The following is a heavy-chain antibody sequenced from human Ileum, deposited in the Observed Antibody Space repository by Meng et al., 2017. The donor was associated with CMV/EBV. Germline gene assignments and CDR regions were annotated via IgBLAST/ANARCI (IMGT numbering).Heavy chain of an antibody. Sequence: GGSLRLSCEASGFTFSTSWMHWIRQVPGKGLEWVAILTPDGRDTYYVDSVKGRFTISRDNAKDSLYLQMNSLRAEDTALYYCARVPRSDLAYWGQGTLVHVSS. J-gene: IGHJ4*02. V-gene: IGHV3-7*01. CDR2: LTPDGRDT. CDR1: GFTFSTSW. CDR3: ARVPRSDLAY.